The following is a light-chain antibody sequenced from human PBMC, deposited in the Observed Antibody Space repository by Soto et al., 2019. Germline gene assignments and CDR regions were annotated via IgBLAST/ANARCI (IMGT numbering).Light chain of an antibody. CDR3: ASFRSGTSLV. CDR1: RSDIGDSNF. J-gene: IGLJ1*01. Sequence: QSALTQPASVSGSPGQSVTISCTGPRSDIGDSNFISWYQHSPGKAPRLLIYQVNNRPSGVSGRFSGSKAGNTASLTISRLLDDDEADYFCASFRSGTSLVFGSGTKVTVL. CDR2: QVN. V-gene: IGLV2-14*01.